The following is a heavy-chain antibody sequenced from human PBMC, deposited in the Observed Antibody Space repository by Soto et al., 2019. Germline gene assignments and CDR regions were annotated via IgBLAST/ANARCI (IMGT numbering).Heavy chain of an antibody. D-gene: IGHD3-22*01. CDR2: ISGSGGST. V-gene: IGHV3-23*01. CDR3: AKDNEAVWAVVVINGMDV. CDR1: GFTFSSYA. J-gene: IGHJ6*02. Sequence: GGSLRLSCASSGFTFSSYARSWVLQAPGKGLEWVSGISGSGGSTYYADSVKGRFTISRDNSKNTLYLQMNSLRAEDTAVYYCAKDNEAVWAVVVINGMDVWGQGTTVTVSS.